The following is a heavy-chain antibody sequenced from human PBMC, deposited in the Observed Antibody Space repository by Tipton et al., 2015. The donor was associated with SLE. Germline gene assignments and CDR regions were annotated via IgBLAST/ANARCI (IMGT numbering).Heavy chain of an antibody. CDR1: GFTFSSYW. CDR3: AKGGDCSGGSCYAEYFQD. Sequence: SLRLSCAASGFTFSSYWMHSVRQAPGKGLVWVSRINSDGSSTSYADSVKGRFTISRDKAKNTLYLQMNSLRAEDTAVYYCAKGGDCSGGSCYAEYFQDWSQRTLVTVTS. J-gene: IGHJ1*01. V-gene: IGHV3-74*01. CDR2: INSDGSST. D-gene: IGHD2-15*01.